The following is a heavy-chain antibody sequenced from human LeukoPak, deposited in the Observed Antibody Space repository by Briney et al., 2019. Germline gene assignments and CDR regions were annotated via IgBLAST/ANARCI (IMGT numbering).Heavy chain of an antibody. V-gene: IGHV4-4*07. J-gene: IGHJ5*02. CDR1: GGSISSYY. D-gene: IGHD6-13*01. CDR2: IYTSGST. CDR3: ARVAYSSSWPNWFDP. Sequence: SETLSLTCTVSGGSISSYYWSWIRQPAGKGLEWIGRIYTSGSTNYNPSLKSRVTMSVDTSKNQFSLKLSSVAAADTAVYYCARVAYSSSWPNWFDPWGQGTLVTVSS.